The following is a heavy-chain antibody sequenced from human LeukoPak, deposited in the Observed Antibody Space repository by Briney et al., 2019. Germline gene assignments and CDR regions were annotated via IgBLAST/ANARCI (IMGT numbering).Heavy chain of an antibody. V-gene: IGHV3-53*01. J-gene: IGHJ4*02. CDR3: ARGSTEFDY. CDR1: GFTVSSNY. Sequence: QPGGSLRLSCAASGFTVSSNYMNWVRQAPGKGLEWVSVIYSGGSAYYADSMKGRFTISRDNSKNSLYLQMNSLRAEDTAVYYCARGSTEFDYWGQGTLVTVSS. CDR2: IYSGGSA.